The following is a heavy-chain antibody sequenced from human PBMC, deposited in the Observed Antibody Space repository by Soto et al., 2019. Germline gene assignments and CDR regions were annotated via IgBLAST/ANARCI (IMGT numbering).Heavy chain of an antibody. CDR3: ARGRRSTIFGVVLFDY. CDR1: GGSFSGYY. V-gene: IGHV4-34*01. Sequence: QVQLQQWGAGLLKPSETLSLTCAVYGGSFSGYYWSWIRQPPGKGLEWIREINHSGSTNYNPSLKSRVTISVDTSKNQFSLKLSSVTAADTAVYYCARGRRSTIFGVVLFDYWGQGTLVTVSS. J-gene: IGHJ4*02. D-gene: IGHD3-3*01. CDR2: INHSGST.